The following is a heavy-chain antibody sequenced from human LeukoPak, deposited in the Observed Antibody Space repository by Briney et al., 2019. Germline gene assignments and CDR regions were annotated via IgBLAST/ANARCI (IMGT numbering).Heavy chain of an antibody. J-gene: IGHJ5*02. V-gene: IGHV1-2*02. D-gene: IGHD3-10*01. CDR3: ARGHGSGSYYSSGWFDP. CDR2: INPNSGGT. Sequence: ASVKVSCKASGYTFTGYYMHWVRQAPGQGLEWMGWINPNSGGTNYAQKFQGRVTMTRDTSISTAYMELSRLRSDDTAVYYCARGHGSGSYYSSGWFDPWGQGTLVTVCS. CDR1: GYTFTGYY.